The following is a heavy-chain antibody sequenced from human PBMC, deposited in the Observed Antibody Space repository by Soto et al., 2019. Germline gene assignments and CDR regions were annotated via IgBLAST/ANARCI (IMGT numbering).Heavy chain of an antibody. J-gene: IGHJ3*02. V-gene: IGHV3-30-3*01. CDR2: ISNDGNRQ. CDR3: ARDIYSYGSVGTPDI. Sequence: PGGSLRLSCAASGFTFSSKAMHLVRQAPGKGLEWVAAISNDGNRQLYADSVKDRFTISRDNSRNTLDLQMNNLRTEDTGVYFCARDIYSYGSVGTPDIWGQGTMVTVSS. D-gene: IGHD5-18*01. CDR1: GFTFSSKA.